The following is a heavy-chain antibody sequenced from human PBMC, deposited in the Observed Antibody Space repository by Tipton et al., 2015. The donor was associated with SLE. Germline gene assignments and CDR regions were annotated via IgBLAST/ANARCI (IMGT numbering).Heavy chain of an antibody. J-gene: IGHJ4*02. D-gene: IGHD5-24*01. CDR2: MSPKYDKT. V-gene: IGHV1-8*01. CDR3: AREVIAEMSTVGPCDY. Sequence: LVQSGASVKVSCKASGYAFINLDINWVRQAPGQGLEWMGWMSPKYDKTGYAQKFRGRLTITADASTSTVYLDLNSLGSEDTAVYYCAREVIAEMSTVGPCDYWGQGTLVTVSA. CDR1: GYAFINLD.